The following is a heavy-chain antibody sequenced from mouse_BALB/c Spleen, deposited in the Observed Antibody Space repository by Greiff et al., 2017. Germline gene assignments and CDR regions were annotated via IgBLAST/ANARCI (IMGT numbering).Heavy chain of an antibody. Sequence: EVKLQESGPELVKPGASVKISCKASGYTFTDYNMHWVKQSHGKSLEWIGYIYPYNGGTGYNQKFKSKATLTVDNSSSTAYMELRSLTSEDSAVYYCARGGYYGNPTYWYFDVWGAGTTVTVSS. J-gene: IGHJ1*01. CDR3: ARGGYYGNPTYWYFDV. D-gene: IGHD2-1*01. CDR1: GYTFTDYN. V-gene: IGHV1S29*02. CDR2: IYPYNGGT.